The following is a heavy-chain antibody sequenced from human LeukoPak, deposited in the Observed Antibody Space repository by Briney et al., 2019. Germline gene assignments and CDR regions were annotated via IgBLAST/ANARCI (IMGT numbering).Heavy chain of an antibody. J-gene: IGHJ5*02. Sequence: ASGKVSCKASGGTFSSYAISWVRQAPRQGLEWMGGIIPIFGTANYAQKFQGRVTITADESTSTAYMELSSLRSEDTAVYYCAREVLSIFGVVPMSGWFDPWGQGTLVTVSS. D-gene: IGHD3-3*01. CDR3: AREVLSIFGVVPMSGWFDP. V-gene: IGHV1-69*13. CDR2: IIPIFGTA. CDR1: GGTFSSYA.